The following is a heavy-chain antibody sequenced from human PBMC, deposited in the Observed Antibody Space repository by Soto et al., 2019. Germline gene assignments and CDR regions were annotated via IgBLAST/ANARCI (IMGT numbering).Heavy chain of an antibody. Sequence: QTTLKESGPTLVKPTQTLTLTCTVSGVLLSTSAVRVGWIRQPPGKALEWLAVIYWDDDKRYSPSLKSRLTITKDNSKNQVVLSMTTVDPADTATYYCASGIVVPGTDYYAMDVWGQGTAVAVSS. CDR2: IYWDDDK. D-gene: IGHD6-19*01. CDR1: GVLLSTSAVR. V-gene: IGHV2-5*02. J-gene: IGHJ6*02. CDR3: ASGIVVPGTDYYAMDV.